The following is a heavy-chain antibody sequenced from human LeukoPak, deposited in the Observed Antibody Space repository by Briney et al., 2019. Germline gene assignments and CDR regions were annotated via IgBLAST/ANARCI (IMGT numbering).Heavy chain of an antibody. V-gene: IGHV4-59*01. Sequence: PSETLSLTCTVSGGSISSYYWTWIRQPPGKGLEWIGYIYYTGSTNYNPSLKSRVTISVDTSENQFSLKLSSVTAADTAVYYCARDLSGSYYDYYYGMDVWGQGTTVTVSS. CDR1: GGSISSYY. J-gene: IGHJ6*02. D-gene: IGHD1-26*01. CDR2: IYYTGST. CDR3: ARDLSGSYYDYYYGMDV.